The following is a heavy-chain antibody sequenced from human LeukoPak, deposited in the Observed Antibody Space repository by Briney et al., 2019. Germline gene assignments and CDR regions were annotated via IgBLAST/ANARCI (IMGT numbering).Heavy chain of an antibody. CDR3: TAGLGKTDDDS. J-gene: IGHJ4*02. Sequence: GGSLRLSCEGSGFNFNDAWMSWIRQAPGKGVEWVGRVRTTAEGETTDYAAPVRGRFIISRDDSKNMVYLQMKRLETEDTAIYYCTAGLGKTDDDSWGQGTLVTVSS. CDR2: VRTTAEGETT. CDR1: GFNFNDAW. D-gene: IGHD4-11*01. V-gene: IGHV3-15*01.